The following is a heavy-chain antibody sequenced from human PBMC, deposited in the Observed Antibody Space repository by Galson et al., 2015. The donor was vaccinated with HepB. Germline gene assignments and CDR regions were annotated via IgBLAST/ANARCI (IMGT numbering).Heavy chain of an antibody. D-gene: IGHD2-15*01. CDR3: ARKPLLVEVDSSQNNWFGP. J-gene: IGHJ5*02. Sequence: SVKVSCKASGYTFSTYSITWVRQAPGHGLEWMGWINTYNGNTNYAQKFQGRVTMTTDTSTSTAFMELRSLRSDDTAVYYCARKPLLVEVDSSQNNWFGPWGQGTLVTVSS. CDR1: GYTFSTYS. CDR2: INTYNGNT. V-gene: IGHV1-18*01.